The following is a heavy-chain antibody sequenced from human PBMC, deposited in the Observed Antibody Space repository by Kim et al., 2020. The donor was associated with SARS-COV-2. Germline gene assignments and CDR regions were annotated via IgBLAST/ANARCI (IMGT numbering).Heavy chain of an antibody. J-gene: IGHJ3*01. CDR3: ARVVVSGSSYAFPPAFDL. Sequence: MKGRFTISRDNAKNMLYLQMNNLRAEDTGVYYCARVVVSGSSYAFPPAFDLWGQGTMVTVSS. V-gene: IGHV3-74*01. D-gene: IGHD3-10*01.